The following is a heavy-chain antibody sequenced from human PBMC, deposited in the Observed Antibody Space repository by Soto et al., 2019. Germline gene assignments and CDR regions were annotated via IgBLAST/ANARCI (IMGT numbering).Heavy chain of an antibody. CDR3: AKDRSRIAAAGSSPGPCDY. CDR1: GFTFDDYA. D-gene: IGHD6-13*01. J-gene: IGHJ4*02. V-gene: IGHV3-9*01. Sequence: GGSLRLSCAASGFTFDDYAMHWVRQAPGKGLEWVSGISWNSGSIGYADSVKGRFTISRDNAKNSLYLQMNSLRAEDTAVYYCAKDRSRIAAAGSSPGPCDYWGQGTLVTVSS. CDR2: ISWNSGSI.